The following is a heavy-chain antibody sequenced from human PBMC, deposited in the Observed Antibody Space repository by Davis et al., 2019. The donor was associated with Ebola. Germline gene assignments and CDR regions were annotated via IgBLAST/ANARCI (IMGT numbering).Heavy chain of an antibody. J-gene: IGHJ4*02. CDR1: GFTFSGSA. D-gene: IGHD4-17*01. CDR3: FRLGDSIDH. Sequence: PGGSLRLSCAASGFTFSGSAMHWVRQASGKGLEWVGHIRSKPNNHATAYAASVKGRFTISRDDSKNTAYLQMNSLKIEDTAIYYCFRLGDSIDHWGQGTLVTVSS. CDR2: IRSKPNNHAT. V-gene: IGHV3-73*01.